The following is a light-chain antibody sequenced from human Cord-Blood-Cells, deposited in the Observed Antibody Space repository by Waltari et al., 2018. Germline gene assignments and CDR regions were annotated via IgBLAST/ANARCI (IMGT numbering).Light chain of an antibody. CDR3: QSADSSGTYPVV. CDR2: IDS. V-gene: IGLV3-25*03. J-gene: IGLJ2*01. Sequence: ARITCSGDALPKQYAYWYQQKPGQAPVLVIYIDSERPSGIPERFSGSSSGTTVTLTISGVQAEDEADYYCQSADSSGTYPVVFGGGTKLTVL. CDR1: ALPKQY.